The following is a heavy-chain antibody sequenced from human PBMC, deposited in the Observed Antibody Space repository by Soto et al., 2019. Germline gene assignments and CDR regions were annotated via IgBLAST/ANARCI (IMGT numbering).Heavy chain of an antibody. V-gene: IGHV1-8*01. CDR3: ARGSSGSGDADY. CDR2: MNPNSGDT. Sequence: ASVKGSCKASGYTFTGDDINWVRQATGQGLEWMGWMNPNSGDTGYAQKFQGRVTMTRNTSISTAYMELSSLRSEDTAVYYCARGSSGSGDADYWGQGTLVTVSS. D-gene: IGHD3-10*01. J-gene: IGHJ4*02. CDR1: GYTFTGDD.